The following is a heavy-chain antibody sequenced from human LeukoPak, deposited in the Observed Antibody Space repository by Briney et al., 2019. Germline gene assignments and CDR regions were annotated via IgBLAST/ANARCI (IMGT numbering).Heavy chain of an antibody. J-gene: IGHJ3*02. V-gene: IGHV4-61*02. Sequence: SQTLSLTCTVSGGSISSGSYHWSWIRQPAGKGLEWIGRIYTSGSTNYNPSLKSRVTILVDTSKNQFSLKLSSVTAADTAVYYCAREGPWASDAFDIWGQGTMVTVSS. CDR1: GGSISSGSYH. CDR2: IYTSGST. CDR3: AREGPWASDAFDI.